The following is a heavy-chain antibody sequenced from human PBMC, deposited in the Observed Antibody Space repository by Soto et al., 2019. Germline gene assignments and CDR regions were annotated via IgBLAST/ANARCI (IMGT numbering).Heavy chain of an antibody. CDR2: ISGYNGHT. CDR3: ARQGEMPYSYYGLDV. J-gene: IGHJ6*02. V-gene: IGHV1-18*01. CDR1: GYTFTTYG. D-gene: IGHD3-16*01. Sequence: QVQLVQSGAEVRKPGASVKVSCKASGYTFTTYGISWVRQAPGQGLEWMGWISGYNGHTKYAQKFQGRVTMTTDTSTSTVYMDLRRLRSDDTAVYYCARQGEMPYSYYGLDVWGQGTTVTVSS.